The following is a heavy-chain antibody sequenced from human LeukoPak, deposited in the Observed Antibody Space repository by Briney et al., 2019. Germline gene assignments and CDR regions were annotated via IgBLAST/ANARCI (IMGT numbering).Heavy chain of an antibody. D-gene: IGHD1-26*01. Sequence: GASVKVSCKASGYTFTGYYIHWVRQAPGQGLEWMGRIIPILGIANYAQKFQGRVTITADKSTSTAYMELSSLRSEDTAVYYCASMGLQDYSGSYYEDYWGQGILVTVSS. J-gene: IGHJ4*02. CDR3: ASMGLQDYSGSYYEDY. CDR1: GYTFTGYY. CDR2: IIPILGIA. V-gene: IGHV1-69*02.